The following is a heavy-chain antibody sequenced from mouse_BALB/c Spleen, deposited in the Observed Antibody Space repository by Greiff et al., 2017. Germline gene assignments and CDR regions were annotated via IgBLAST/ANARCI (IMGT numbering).Heavy chain of an antibody. D-gene: IGHD4-1*01. CDR2: ISYSGST. CDR1: GYSITSDYA. J-gene: IGHJ1*01. V-gene: IGHV3-2*02. CDR3: AIGNWDEYFDV. Sequence: EVQLQQSGPGLVKPSQSLSLTCTVTGYSITSDYAWNWIRQYPGNKLEWMGYISYSGSTSYNPSLKSRISITRDTSKNQFFLQLNSVTTEDTATYYCAIGNWDEYFDVWGAGTTGTVSS.